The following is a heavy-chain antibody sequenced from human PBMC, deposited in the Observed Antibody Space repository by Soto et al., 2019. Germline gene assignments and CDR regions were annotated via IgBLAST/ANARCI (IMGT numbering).Heavy chain of an antibody. D-gene: IGHD3-22*01. CDR1: GFTISSYV. CDR3: AKAFYAQDYYDSSGYYYGYQYGMDV. V-gene: IGHV3-23*01. CDR2: ISGSGGST. J-gene: IGHJ6*02. Sequence: EVQLLESGGGLVQPGGSLRLSCAASGFTISSYVMSWVRQAPGKGLEWVSAISGSGGSTYYADSVKGRFTISRDNSKNTLYLQMNSLRAEDTAVYYCAKAFYAQDYYDSSGYYYGYQYGMDVWGQGTTVTVSS.